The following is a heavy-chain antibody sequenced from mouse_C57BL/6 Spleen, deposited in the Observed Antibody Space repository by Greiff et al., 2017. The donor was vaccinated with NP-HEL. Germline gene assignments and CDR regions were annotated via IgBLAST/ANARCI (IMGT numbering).Heavy chain of an antibody. CDR3: ARVHYYGSSYGYYFDY. D-gene: IGHD1-1*01. V-gene: IGHV5-4*01. CDR2: ISDGGSYT. Sequence: EVQGVESGGGLVKPGGSLKLSCAASGFTFSSYAMSWVRQTPEKRLEWVATISDGGSYTYYPDNVKGRFTISRDNAKNNLYLQMSHLKSEDTAMYYCARVHYYGSSYGYYFDYWGQGTTLTVSS. CDR1: GFTFSSYA. J-gene: IGHJ2*01.